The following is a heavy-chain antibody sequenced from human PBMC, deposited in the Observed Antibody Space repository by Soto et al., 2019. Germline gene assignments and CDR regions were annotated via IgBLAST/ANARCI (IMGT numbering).Heavy chain of an antibody. CDR2: INHSGST. CDR3: VKFFRRLHFSRWIWFDP. Sequence: SETLSLTCAVYGGSFSGYYWSWIRQPPGKGLEWIGEINHSGSTNYNPSLKSRVTISVDTSKNQFSLKLSSVTAADTAVYYCVKFFRRLHFSRWIWFDPWGQEPLVTVP. J-gene: IGHJ5*02. CDR1: GGSFSGYY. V-gene: IGHV4-34*01. D-gene: IGHD3-3*02.